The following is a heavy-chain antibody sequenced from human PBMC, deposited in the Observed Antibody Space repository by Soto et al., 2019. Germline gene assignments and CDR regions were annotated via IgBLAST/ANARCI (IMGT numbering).Heavy chain of an antibody. J-gene: IGHJ5*02. Sequence: ASVKVSCKASGYTFTSYGISWVRQAPGQGLEWMGWISAYNGNTNYAQKLQGRVTMTTDTSTSTAYMELRSQRSDDTAVYYCARDTYDILTGYYRNWFDPWGQGTLVTVS. CDR2: ISAYNGNT. CDR3: ARDTYDILTGYYRNWFDP. D-gene: IGHD3-9*01. V-gene: IGHV1-18*01. CDR1: GYTFTSYG.